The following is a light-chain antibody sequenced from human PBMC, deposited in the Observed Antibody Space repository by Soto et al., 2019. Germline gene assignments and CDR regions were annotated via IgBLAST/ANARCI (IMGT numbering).Light chain of an antibody. CDR1: SSNIGAGYD. V-gene: IGLV1-40*01. Sequence: QSALAQPPSVSGAPGQRVTISCTGSSSNIGAGYDVHWYQQLPGTATKLLIYDNTNRASGVPDRFSGSKSGSSASLAITGLQAEDEAEYYCAAWDDNLNGPLFGGGTKVTVL. CDR2: DNT. CDR3: AAWDDNLNGPL. J-gene: IGLJ3*02.